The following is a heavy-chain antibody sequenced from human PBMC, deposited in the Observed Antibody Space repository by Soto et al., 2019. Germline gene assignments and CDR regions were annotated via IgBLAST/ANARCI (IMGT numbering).Heavy chain of an antibody. V-gene: IGHV1-3*01. CDR1: GYTFTSYA. J-gene: IGHJ4*02. CDR3: ASTIAEACFDY. CDR2: INAANGNT. D-gene: IGHD6-13*01. Sequence: ALVKGSFTASGYTFTSYAMHWVRQAPGQRLEWMGWINAANGNTKYSQRFQGRVTITRDTSASTGYMELSGLRSEDTAVYYCASTIAEACFDYWGQGTLVTVSS.